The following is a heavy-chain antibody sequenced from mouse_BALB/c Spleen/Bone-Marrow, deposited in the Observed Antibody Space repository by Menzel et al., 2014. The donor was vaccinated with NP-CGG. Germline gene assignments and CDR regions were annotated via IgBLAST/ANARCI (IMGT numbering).Heavy chain of an antibody. CDR2: ISYDGSN. CDR1: GYSITSGYY. J-gene: IGHJ4*01. CDR3: TKMGYAMDY. V-gene: IGHV3-6*02. Sequence: ESGPGLVKPSQSLSLTCSVTGYSITSGYYWNWIRQFPGNKLEWMGYISYDGSNNYNPSLKNRISITRDTSKNQFFLKLNSVTTEDTATYYCTKMGYAMDYWGQGTSVTASS.